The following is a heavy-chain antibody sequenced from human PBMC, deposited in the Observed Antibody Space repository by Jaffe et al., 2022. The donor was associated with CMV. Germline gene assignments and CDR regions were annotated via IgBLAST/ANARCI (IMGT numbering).Heavy chain of an antibody. CDR2: IWYDGSNK. D-gene: IGHD3-10*01. Sequence: QVQLVESGGGVVQPGRSLRLSCAASGFTFSSYGMHWVRQAPGKGLEWVAVIWYDGSNKYYADSVKGRFTISRDNSKNTLYLQMNSLRAEDTAVYYCARDDAYYYGSGSYDYWGQGTLVTVSS. CDR3: ARDDAYYYGSGSYDY. CDR1: GFTFSSYG. J-gene: IGHJ4*02. V-gene: IGHV3-33*08.